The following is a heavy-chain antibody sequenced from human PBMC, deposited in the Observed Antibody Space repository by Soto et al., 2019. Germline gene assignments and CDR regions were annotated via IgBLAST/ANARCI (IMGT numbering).Heavy chain of an antibody. J-gene: IGHJ1*01. V-gene: IGHV1-69*02. CDR2: IIPILGIA. Sequence: QVQLVQSGAEVKKPGSSVKVSCKASGGTFSSYTISWVRQAPGQGLEWMGRIIPILGIANYAQKFQGRVTIPADKSTSTAYMELSSLRSEDTAVYYCARAWRSTDEYFQHWGQGTLVTVSS. CDR1: GGTFSSYT. CDR3: ARAWRSTDEYFQH.